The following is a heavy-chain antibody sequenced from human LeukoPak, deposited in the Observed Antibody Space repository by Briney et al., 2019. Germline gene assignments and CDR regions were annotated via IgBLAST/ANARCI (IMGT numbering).Heavy chain of an antibody. D-gene: IGHD6-13*01. CDR1: GFTFSSYT. CDR3: AKDFDSSSWNGGFFDY. CDR2: ISSSSGYI. J-gene: IGHJ4*02. V-gene: IGHV3-21*01. Sequence: PGGSLRLSCAASGFTFSSYTMHWVRQAPGKGLEWVSSISSSSGYIYYADSVKGRFTISRDNSKNTLYLQMNSLRAEDTAVYYCAKDFDSSSWNGGFFDYWGQGTLVTVSS.